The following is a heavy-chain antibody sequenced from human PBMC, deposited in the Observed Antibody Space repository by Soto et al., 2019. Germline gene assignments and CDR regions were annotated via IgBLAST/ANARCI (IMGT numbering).Heavy chain of an antibody. CDR2: IIPIFGTA. Sequence: QVQLVQSGAEVKKPGSSVKVSCKASGGTFSSYAISWVRQAPGQGLEWMGGIIPIFGTANYAQKFRGRVTITADESTSTAYMELSSLRSEDTAVYYCARVYYYDSSGYQNWFDPWGQGTLVTVSS. CDR3: ARVYYYDSSGYQNWFDP. J-gene: IGHJ5*02. V-gene: IGHV1-69*01. D-gene: IGHD3-22*01. CDR1: GGTFSSYA.